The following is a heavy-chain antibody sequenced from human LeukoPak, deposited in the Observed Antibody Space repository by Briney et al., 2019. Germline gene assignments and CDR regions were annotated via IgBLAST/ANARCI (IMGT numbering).Heavy chain of an antibody. D-gene: IGHD2-21*01. V-gene: IGHV4-4*09. CDR1: RGSIGTYY. J-gene: IGHJ5*02. CDR3: ARPSYCVADNCGHWVDP. Sequence: SETLSLTCTVSRGSIGTYYWSWIRQSPGKGLEWIGYIYVTGTRYNPYLQSRVTISVASSRNHFFLKMSSVTAADTAVYYCARPSYCVADNCGHWVDPWGPGTLVTVSS. CDR2: IYVTGT.